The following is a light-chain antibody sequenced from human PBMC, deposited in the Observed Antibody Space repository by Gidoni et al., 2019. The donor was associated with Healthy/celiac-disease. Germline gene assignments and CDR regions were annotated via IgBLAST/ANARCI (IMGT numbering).Light chain of an antibody. CDR2: DAS. Sequence: DIQMTQSPSSLSASVGDRVTITCQASQDISNYLNWYQQKPGKAPKLLLYDASNLETGVPSRFSGSGSGTDFTFTISSLQPEDIATYYCQQYDNLLEITFGPGTKVDIK. V-gene: IGKV1-33*01. CDR3: QQYDNLLEIT. J-gene: IGKJ3*01. CDR1: QDISNY.